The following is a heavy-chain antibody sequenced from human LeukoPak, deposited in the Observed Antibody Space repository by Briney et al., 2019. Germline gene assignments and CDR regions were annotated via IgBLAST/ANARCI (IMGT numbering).Heavy chain of an antibody. CDR3: AKTSHPQSTYYDFWSGYYKGAYYYYGMDV. D-gene: IGHD3-3*01. Sequence: GGSLRLSCAASGFTFSSYGMHWVRQAPGKGLEWVAVISYDGSNKYYADSVKGRFTISRDNSKNTLYLQTNSLRAEDTAVYYCAKTSHPQSTYYDFWSGYYKGAYYYYGMDVWGQGTTVTVSS. V-gene: IGHV3-30*18. CDR1: GFTFSSYG. J-gene: IGHJ6*02. CDR2: ISYDGSNK.